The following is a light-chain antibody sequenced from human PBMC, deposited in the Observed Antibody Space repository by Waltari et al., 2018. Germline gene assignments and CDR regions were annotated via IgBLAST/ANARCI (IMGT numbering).Light chain of an antibody. CDR3: QQYDSLLT. CDR2: DAS. V-gene: IGKV1-33*01. CDR1: QDISNY. Sequence: MTQTPLSLSASVGDRVTITCQASQDISNYVSWYQNKPGKAPSLLIYDASKLEAGVSSRFSGSGSGTIFTLTINSLRPEDIATYYCQQYDSLLTFGGGTKVQI. J-gene: IGKJ4*01.